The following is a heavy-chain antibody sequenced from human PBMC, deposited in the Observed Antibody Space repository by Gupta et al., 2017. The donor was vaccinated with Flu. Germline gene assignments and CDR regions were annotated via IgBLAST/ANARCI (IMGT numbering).Heavy chain of an antibody. CDR1: GGSISSTSYY. CDR3: ARVGKPDNLNWFDP. J-gene: IGHJ5*02. CDR2: VYYSGST. V-gene: IGHV4-39*01. Sequence: GGSISSTSYYWGWVRQSPGKGLGWIGSVYYSGSTYYNPSLKSRVTISVEKSKVQFSMKLISVTAADTAIYYCARVGKPDNLNWFDPWGQGTLVTVSS. D-gene: IGHD7-27*01.